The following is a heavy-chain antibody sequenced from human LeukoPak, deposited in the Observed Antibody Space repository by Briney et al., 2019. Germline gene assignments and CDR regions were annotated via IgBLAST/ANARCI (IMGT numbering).Heavy chain of an antibody. CDR3: ARERNYYGSGSLDV. D-gene: IGHD3-10*01. Sequence: GRSLRLSCAASGFTFSSYAMHWVRQAPGKGLEWVAVISYDGSNKYYADSVKGRFTISRDNCKNTLYLQMNSLRAEDTAVYYCARERNYYGSGSLDVWGQGTTVTVSS. V-gene: IGHV3-30-3*01. CDR1: GFTFSSYA. CDR2: ISYDGSNK. J-gene: IGHJ6*02.